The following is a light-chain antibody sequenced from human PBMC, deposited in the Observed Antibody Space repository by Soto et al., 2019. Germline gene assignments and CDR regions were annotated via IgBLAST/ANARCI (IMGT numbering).Light chain of an antibody. V-gene: IGKV1-39*01. CDR2: DTS. Sequence: DIQMTQSPSSLSASVGYRVTITCRASQSIRSYLNWYQQKPGKAPKLLIYDTSSLQSGVPSRFSGSGSGTDFTLTISSLQPEDVATYYCQQSYSIFFSFGGGTKVEIK. CDR3: QQSYSIFFS. CDR1: QSIRSY. J-gene: IGKJ4*01.